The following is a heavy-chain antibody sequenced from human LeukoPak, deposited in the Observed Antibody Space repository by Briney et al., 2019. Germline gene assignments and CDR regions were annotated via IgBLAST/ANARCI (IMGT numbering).Heavy chain of an antibody. D-gene: IGHD2-8*01. V-gene: IGHV3-23*01. CDR2: ISDSGGST. CDR1: GFTFSSDA. Sequence: GGSLRLSCAASGFTFSSDAMSWVRQAPEKGLEWVSAISDSGGSTYDADSVKGRFTISRDNSKNTLYLQMNSLRAEDKAVYYCAKDTSIGRYCTNGVCSPFDYWGQGTLVTVSS. CDR3: AKDTSIGRYCTNGVCSPFDY. J-gene: IGHJ4*02.